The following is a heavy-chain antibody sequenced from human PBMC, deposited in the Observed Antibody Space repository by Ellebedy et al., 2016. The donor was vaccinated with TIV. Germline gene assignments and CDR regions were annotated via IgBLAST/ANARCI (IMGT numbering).Heavy chain of an antibody. D-gene: IGHD1-7*01. J-gene: IGHJ4*02. CDR3: ARDENYVAEVIDY. V-gene: IGHV3-48*02. CDR2: ISANGGTI. Sequence: GEPLKISCAASGFRFGDYAMNWVRQAPGKGLEWVSIISANGGTIYYADSVKGRFTISRDNAKNSLYLQMNSLRDEDTAVYYCARDENYVAEVIDYWGQGTLVTVSS. CDR1: GFRFGDYA.